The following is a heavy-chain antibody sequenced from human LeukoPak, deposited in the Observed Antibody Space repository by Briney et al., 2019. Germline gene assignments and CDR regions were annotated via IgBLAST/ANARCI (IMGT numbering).Heavy chain of an antibody. CDR2: IYPGDSDT. Sequence: GESLKISCKGSGYRFPSYWIAWVRQMPGKGLEWMGIIYPGDSDTRYSPSFQGQVTSSANKSISTAYLQWSSLKASDSAMYYCGRRDSSGSTSFDYWGEGTLVTVSS. CDR3: GRRDSSGSTSFDY. CDR1: GYRFPSYW. J-gene: IGHJ4*02. V-gene: IGHV5-51*01. D-gene: IGHD3-22*01.